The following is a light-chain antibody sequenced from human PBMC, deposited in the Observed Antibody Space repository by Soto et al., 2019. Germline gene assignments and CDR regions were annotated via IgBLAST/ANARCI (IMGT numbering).Light chain of an antibody. V-gene: IGKV3-15*01. J-gene: IGKJ5*01. CDR1: QSVSSN. CDR2: GAS. CDR3: QEYNNWPPIT. Sequence: MVLTEAAGTLSLSPGERATLSCRASQSVSSNLAWYQQKPGQAPRLLIYGASTRATGIPARFSGSGSGTEFTLTISSLQSEDFAVYYCQEYNNWPPITFGQGTRLEI.